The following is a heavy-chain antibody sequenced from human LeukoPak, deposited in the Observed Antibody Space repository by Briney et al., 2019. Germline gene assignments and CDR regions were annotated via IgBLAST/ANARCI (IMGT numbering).Heavy chain of an antibody. J-gene: IGHJ4*02. V-gene: IGHV3-64D*06. D-gene: IGHD5-12*01. CDR1: GFTFSSYA. CDR3: VKGNSGYVRRYFDY. CDR2: ISSNGGST. Sequence: GGSLRLSCSASGFTFSSYAMHWVRQAPGKGLEYVSAISSNGGSTYYADSAKGRFTISRDNSKNTLYLQMSSLRAEDTAVYYCVKGNSGYVRRYFDYWGQGTLVTVSS.